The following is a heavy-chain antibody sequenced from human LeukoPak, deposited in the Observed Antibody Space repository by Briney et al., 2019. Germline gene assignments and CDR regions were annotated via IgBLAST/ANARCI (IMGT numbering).Heavy chain of an antibody. J-gene: IGHJ4*02. D-gene: IGHD3-22*01. CDR2: ISGSGGST. CDR3: AKAEYYYDSSGHYLGYFDY. Sequence: PGGSLRLSCAASGFTFSSYAMSWVRQAPGKGLEWVSAISGSGGSTYYADSVKGRFTISRDNSKNTLYLQMNSLRAEDTAVYYCAKAEYYYDSSGHYLGYFDYWGQGTLVTVSS. CDR1: GFTFSSYA. V-gene: IGHV3-23*01.